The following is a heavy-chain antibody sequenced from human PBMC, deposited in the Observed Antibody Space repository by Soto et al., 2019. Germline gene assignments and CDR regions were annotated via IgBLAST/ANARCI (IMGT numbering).Heavy chain of an antibody. V-gene: IGHV1-18*01. CDR1: GYIFVNYG. CDR3: XXXXXSXTPTPQDV. J-gene: IGHJ6*02. Sequence: QVQLVQSGDEVRKPGSSVKVSCKASGYIFVNYGIAWVRQAPGQGLEWMGWISPYSGNTHYASKVQGRLTMTTDTXXXXXXXXXXXXXXXXXXXXXXXXXXXSXTPTPQDVWGQGTTVTVSS. CDR2: ISPYSGNT.